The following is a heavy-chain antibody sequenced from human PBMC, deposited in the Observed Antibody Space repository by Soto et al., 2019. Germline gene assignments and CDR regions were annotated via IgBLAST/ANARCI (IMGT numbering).Heavy chain of an antibody. CDR3: AREACSGGSCYYPRYHGMDV. D-gene: IGHD2-15*01. CDR1: GYTFTDYY. CDR2: INPKNGGA. J-gene: IGHJ6*02. V-gene: IGHV1-2*02. Sequence: ASVKVFCKASGYTFTDYYVHWVRQAPGQGLEWMGWINPKNGGANYAQNFQGRVTMTRDKSISTAYMDLRSLRSKDTAVYYCAREACSGGSCYYPRYHGMDVWGQGTTVTVSS.